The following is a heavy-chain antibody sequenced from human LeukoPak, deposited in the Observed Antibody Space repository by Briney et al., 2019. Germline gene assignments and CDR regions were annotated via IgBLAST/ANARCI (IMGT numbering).Heavy chain of an antibody. J-gene: IGHJ4*02. D-gene: IGHD6-19*01. Sequence: GESLKISCKGSGYSFTSYWIGWVRQMPGKGLEWMGIIYPGDSDTGYSPSFQGQVTISADKSISTAYLQWSSLKASDTAMYYCVRPSRGYNSAFDYWGQGTQVTVSS. CDR1: GYSFTSYW. CDR2: IYPGDSDT. CDR3: VRPSRGYNSAFDY. V-gene: IGHV5-51*01.